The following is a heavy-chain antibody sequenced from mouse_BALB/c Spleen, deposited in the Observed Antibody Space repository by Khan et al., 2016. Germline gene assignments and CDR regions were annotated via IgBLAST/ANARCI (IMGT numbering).Heavy chain of an antibody. J-gene: IGHJ2*01. CDR3: ARTLLRLYYFDY. CDR2: ISYSGST. CDR1: GYSITSDYA. V-gene: IGHV3-2*02. Sequence: EVQLQESGPGLVKPSQSLSLTCTVTGYSITSDYAWNWIRQFPGNKLEWMGYISYSGSTSYNPSLKSRISITRDTSYNPFFLQLDSVTTEDTATYYCARTLLRLYYFDYWGQGTTLTVSS. D-gene: IGHD1-2*01.